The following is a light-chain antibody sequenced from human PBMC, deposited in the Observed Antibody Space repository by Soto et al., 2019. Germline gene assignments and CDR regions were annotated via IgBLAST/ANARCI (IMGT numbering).Light chain of an antibody. Sequence: HSVLTQPASVSGSPGQSITISCTGTSSDVGGYNHVSWYQQHPGKAPKLIIYEVRNRPSGVSNRLSGSKSGNTASLTISGLQADDEADYYCCSYTSSSIRVFGGGTK. J-gene: IGLJ3*02. CDR3: CSYTSSSIRV. CDR1: SSDVGGYNH. CDR2: EVR. V-gene: IGLV2-14*01.